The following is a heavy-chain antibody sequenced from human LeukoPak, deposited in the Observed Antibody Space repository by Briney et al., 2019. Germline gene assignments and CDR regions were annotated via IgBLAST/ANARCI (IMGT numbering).Heavy chain of an antibody. Sequence: GSLRLSCAASEFIFSGYWMNWVRQAPGKGLEWVANIKQDGSERQYVDSVRGRFTISRDNAKNSLYLQMNSLRVEDTAVYYCARDGFVGAADYWGQGTLVTVSS. CDR1: EFIFSGYW. J-gene: IGHJ4*02. V-gene: IGHV3-7*01. D-gene: IGHD6-13*01. CDR2: IKQDGSER. CDR3: ARDGFVGAADY.